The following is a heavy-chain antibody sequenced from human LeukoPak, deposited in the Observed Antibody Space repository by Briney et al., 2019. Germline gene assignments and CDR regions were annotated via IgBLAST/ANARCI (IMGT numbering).Heavy chain of an antibody. CDR2: ISGDGVSP. CDR1: GFTFNNYA. J-gene: IGHJ4*02. Sequence: GGSLRLSCAASGFTFNNYALTWVRQTPGKGLECVSAISGDGVSPYYADSVRGRFTISRDNSKNTLYLQMNSLRAEDTAVYYCARGDYYFDYWGQGTLVTVSS. V-gene: IGHV3-23*01. CDR3: ARGDYYFDY. D-gene: IGHD2-21*02.